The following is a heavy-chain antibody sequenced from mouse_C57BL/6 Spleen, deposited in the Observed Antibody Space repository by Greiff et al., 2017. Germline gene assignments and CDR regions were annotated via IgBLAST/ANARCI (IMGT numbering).Heavy chain of an antibody. Sequence: QVQLQQPGAELVKPGASVKMSCKASGYTFTSYWITWVKQRPGQGLEWIGDIYPGSGSTNYNEKFKSKATLTGDTSSSTAYMQLSSLTSEDSAVYYCARRYYASYYFGYWGQGTTRTVSS. J-gene: IGHJ2*01. CDR1: GYTFTSYW. V-gene: IGHV1-55*01. CDR2: IYPGSGST. D-gene: IGHD1-1*01. CDR3: ARRYYASYYFGY.